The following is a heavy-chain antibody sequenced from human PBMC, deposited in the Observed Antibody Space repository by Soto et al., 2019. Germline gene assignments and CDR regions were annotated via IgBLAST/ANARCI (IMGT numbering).Heavy chain of an antibody. CDR1: GGTFSSYA. CDR2: IIPIFGTA. V-gene: IGHV1-69*06. D-gene: IGHD6-13*01. CDR3: ARDEGIAAAGSVGGMDV. Sequence: QVQLVQSGAEVKKPGSSVKVSCKASGGTFSSYAISWVRQAPGQGLEWMGGIIPIFGTANYAQKFQGRVTITEDKSTSTADIELSSLRYEDTAVYYCARDEGIAAAGSVGGMDVWGPGTTVTVSS. J-gene: IGHJ6*02.